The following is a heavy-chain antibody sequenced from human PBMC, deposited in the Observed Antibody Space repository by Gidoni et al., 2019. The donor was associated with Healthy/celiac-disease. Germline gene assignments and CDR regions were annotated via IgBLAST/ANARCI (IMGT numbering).Heavy chain of an antibody. J-gene: IGHJ4*02. D-gene: IGHD3-9*01. CDR2: ISWNSGSI. Sequence: EVQLVESGGGLVQPGRSLRPSCAASGFTFDDYAMPWLRHPPGNGLEWVSGISWNSGSIGDADSVKGRFTISRDNAKNSLYLQMNSLRAEDTALYYCAKGPRSYDILTGYSLGYWGQGTLVTVSS. CDR1: GFTFDDYA. V-gene: IGHV3-9*01. CDR3: AKGPRSYDILTGYSLGY.